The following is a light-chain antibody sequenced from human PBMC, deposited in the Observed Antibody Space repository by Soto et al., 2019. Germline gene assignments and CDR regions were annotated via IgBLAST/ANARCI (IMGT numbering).Light chain of an antibody. Sequence: QSALTQPRSVSGSPGQSVTISCTGTSSDVGGYNYVSWYQQHPGKAPQLMIYDVSKRPSAVPDRFSGSKSGNTASLTISGLQAEDEADYYCCSYAGSYTSYVFGTRTKLTVL. CDR3: CSYAGSYTSYV. CDR1: SSDVGGYNY. CDR2: DVS. J-gene: IGLJ1*01. V-gene: IGLV2-11*01.